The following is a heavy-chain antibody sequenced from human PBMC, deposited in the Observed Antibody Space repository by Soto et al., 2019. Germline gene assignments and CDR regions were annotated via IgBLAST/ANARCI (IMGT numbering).Heavy chain of an antibody. CDR3: GRHLFSDV. CDR2: MYYSGST. V-gene: IGHV4-59*01. Sequence: SETLSLTCTVSGGSISNYYWSWIWQPPGKGLEWIGYMYYSGSTNYNPSLKSRVTISVDTSKNQFSLKLSSVTAADTAVYYCGRHLFSDVWGQGTTVTVSS. CDR1: GGSISNYY. J-gene: IGHJ6*02. D-gene: IGHD2-21*01.